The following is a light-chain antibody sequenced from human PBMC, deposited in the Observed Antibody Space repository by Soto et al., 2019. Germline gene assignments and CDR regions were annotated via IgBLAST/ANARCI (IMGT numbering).Light chain of an antibody. Sequence: DIQMTQSPSILSSSFGDRVTITCRASQSIRSWLAWYQQKPGKAPKLLIYDAYSLESGVPSRFSGRRSGTEFTLTIAGLQPEDFATYYCQQYESYSPLTFGGGTKVDIK. CDR1: QSIRSW. CDR2: DAY. J-gene: IGKJ4*01. V-gene: IGKV1-5*01. CDR3: QQYESYSPLT.